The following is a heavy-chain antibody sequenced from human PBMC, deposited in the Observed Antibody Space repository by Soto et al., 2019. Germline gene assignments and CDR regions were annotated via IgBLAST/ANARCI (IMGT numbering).Heavy chain of an antibody. CDR3: AKDDGGVWSAPRGRRYPYFGTDV. D-gene: IGHD3-3*01. CDR2: ISWDSAIK. V-gene: IGHV3-9*01. J-gene: IGHJ6*02. CDR1: GFTFHDHG. Sequence: EVQLVESGGGLVQPGGSLRLSCVASGFTFHDHGMHWVRQVPGRGLEWVSGISWDSAIKDYGDSVDGRFTISRDNAKNSLYLQMDILRLEDTAIYYCAKDDGGVWSAPRGRRYPYFGTDVWGQGTSVTVSS.